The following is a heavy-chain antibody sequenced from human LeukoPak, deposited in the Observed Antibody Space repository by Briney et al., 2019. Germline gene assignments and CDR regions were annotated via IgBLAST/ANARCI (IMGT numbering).Heavy chain of an antibody. CDR3: AREPLSQSSGGAFDI. CDR1: GFTFSSYE. D-gene: IGHD6-25*01. J-gene: IGHJ3*02. CDR2: ISSSGSTI. V-gene: IGHV3-48*03. Sequence: PGGSLRLSCAASGFTFSSYEMNWVRQAPGKGLEWVSYISSSGSTIYYADSVKGRFTISRDNAKNSLYLQMNSLRAEDTAVYYCAREPLSQSSGGAFDIWGQGTMVTVSS.